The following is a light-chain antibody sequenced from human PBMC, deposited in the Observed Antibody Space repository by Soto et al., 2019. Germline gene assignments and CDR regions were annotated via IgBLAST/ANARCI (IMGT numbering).Light chain of an antibody. CDR2: GAS. CDR1: QSVSSY. J-gene: IGKJ1*01. CDR3: QQYNNWPPWT. V-gene: IGKV3-15*01. Sequence: ENLLTQSPAALALAPGGRAPLSCRASQSVSSYLAWYQQKPGQAPRLLIYGASTRATGIPARFSGSGSGTEFTLTISSLQSEDFAVYYCQQYNNWPPWTFGQGTKVDIK.